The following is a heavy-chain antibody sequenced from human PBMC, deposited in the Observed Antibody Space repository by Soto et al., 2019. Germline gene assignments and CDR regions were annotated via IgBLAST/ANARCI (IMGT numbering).Heavy chain of an antibody. Sequence: QVQLVESGGGVVQPGRSLRLSCAASGFTFSSYGMHWVRQAPGKGLEWVAVISYDGSNKYYADSVKGRFTISRDNSKNTLYLQMNSLRAEDTAVYYCAKDDNRRVYWGQGTLVTVSS. CDR3: AKDDNRRVY. V-gene: IGHV3-30*18. CDR2: ISYDGSNK. CDR1: GFTFSSYG. D-gene: IGHD3-22*01. J-gene: IGHJ4*02.